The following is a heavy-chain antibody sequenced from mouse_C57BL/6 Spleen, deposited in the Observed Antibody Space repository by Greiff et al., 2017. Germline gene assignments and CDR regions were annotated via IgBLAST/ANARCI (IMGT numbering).Heavy chain of an antibody. V-gene: IGHV1-15*01. Sequence: VKLMESGAELVRPGASVTLSCKASGYTFTDYEMHWVKQTPVHGLEWIGAIDPETGGTAYNQKFKGKAILTADKSSSTAYMELRSLTSEDSAVYYCTRSTTVVDGWYFDVWGTGTTVTVSS. D-gene: IGHD1-1*01. CDR3: TRSTTVVDGWYFDV. J-gene: IGHJ1*03. CDR2: IDPETGGT. CDR1: GYTFTDYE.